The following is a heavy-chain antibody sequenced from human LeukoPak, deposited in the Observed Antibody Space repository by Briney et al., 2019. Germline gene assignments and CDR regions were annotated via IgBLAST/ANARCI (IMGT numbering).Heavy chain of an antibody. V-gene: IGHV1-69*13. Sequence: SVKASCKASGGTFSSYAISWVRQAPGQGLEWMGGIIPIFGTANYAQKFQGKITITADESTSTAYMELSSLRSEDTAVYYCARDGGNYSFDYWGQGTLVTVSS. J-gene: IGHJ4*02. CDR3: ARDGGNYSFDY. CDR2: IIPIFGTA. D-gene: IGHD1-7*01. CDR1: GGTFSSYA.